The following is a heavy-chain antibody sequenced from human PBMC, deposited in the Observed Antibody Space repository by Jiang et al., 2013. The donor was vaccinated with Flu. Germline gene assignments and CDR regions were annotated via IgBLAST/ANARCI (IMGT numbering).Heavy chain of an antibody. CDR1: GYTFTGYY. Sequence: SGYTFTGYYMHWVRQAPGQGLEWMGWIDPNSGGTNYAQKFQGRVTMTRDTSISTAYMELSRLRSDDTAVYYCATFPQVSIADDYWGQGTLVTVSS. D-gene: IGHD6-6*01. V-gene: IGHV1-2*02. CDR2: IDPNSGGT. CDR3: ATFPQVSIADDY. J-gene: IGHJ4*02.